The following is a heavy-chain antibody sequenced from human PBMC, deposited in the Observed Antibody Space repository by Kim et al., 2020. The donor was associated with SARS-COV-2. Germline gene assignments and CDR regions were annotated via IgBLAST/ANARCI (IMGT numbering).Heavy chain of an antibody. V-gene: IGHV3-48*02. CDR2: ISSSSSTI. CDR3: AREKSGVWGSYRYPYFDY. CDR1: GFTFSSYS. D-gene: IGHD3-16*02. Sequence: GGSLRLSCAASGFTFSSYSMNWVRQAPGKGLEWVSYISSSSSTIYYADSVKGRFTISRDNAKNSLYLQMNSLRDEDTAVYYCAREKSGVWGSYRYPYFDYWGQGTLVTVSS. J-gene: IGHJ4*02.